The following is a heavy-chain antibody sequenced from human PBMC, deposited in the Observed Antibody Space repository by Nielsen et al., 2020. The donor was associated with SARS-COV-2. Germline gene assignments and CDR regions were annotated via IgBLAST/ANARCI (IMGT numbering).Heavy chain of an antibody. CDR1: GYTFTDYY. Sequence: ASVKVSCKASGYTFTDYYIHWVRQAPGQGLEWMGRINPYSGGTNYAQKFQGTVTMTRDASISTVYMELTSDDTAVYYCARGYYYGSGSYYNRIGQDWFDPWGQGTQVTVSS. CDR2: INPYSGGT. V-gene: IGHV1-2*06. D-gene: IGHD3-10*01. CDR3: ARGYYYGSGSYYNRIGQDWFDP. J-gene: IGHJ5*02.